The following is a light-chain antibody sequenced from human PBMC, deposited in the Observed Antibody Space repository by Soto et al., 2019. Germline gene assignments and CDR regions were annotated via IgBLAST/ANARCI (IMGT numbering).Light chain of an antibody. CDR2: GAS. CDR1: QSIRSN. V-gene: IGKV3-15*01. J-gene: IGKJ1*01. Sequence: EIVMTQSPYTLSVSPGELVTLYCSVSQSIRSNLAWYQQRPGQAPRLLMYGASTRADGIPARFTGSGSGTEFTLTISSLQSEDFAVYYCQQYHIWPPWTSGQGTKVDIK. CDR3: QQYHIWPPWT.